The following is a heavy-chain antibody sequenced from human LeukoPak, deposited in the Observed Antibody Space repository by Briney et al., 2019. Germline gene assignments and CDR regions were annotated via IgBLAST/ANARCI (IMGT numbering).Heavy chain of an antibody. CDR1: RFSFSSYW. CDR3: ARVGTAEGTLEDY. CDR2: IKHDGSEE. V-gene: IGHV3-7*01. J-gene: IGHJ4*02. Sequence: GGSLRLSCAASRFSFSSYWMSWVRQPPGKGLEWVANIKHDGSEEYYVDSVKGRFTISRDNAKNSLYLQMNSLRAEDTAVYYCARVGTAEGTLEDYWGQGTLVTVSS. D-gene: IGHD6-13*01.